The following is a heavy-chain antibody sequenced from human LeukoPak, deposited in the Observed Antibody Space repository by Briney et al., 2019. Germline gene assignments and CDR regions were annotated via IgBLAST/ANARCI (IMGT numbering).Heavy chain of an antibody. CDR2: IYSGGST. CDR3: ARGTVTMVDY. Sequence: GGSLRLSCAASGFTVSSNYMSWVRQAPGRGLEWVSVIYSGGSTYYADSVKGRFTISKDNSKNTLFLQMNSLRAGDTAVYYCARGTVTMVDYWGQGTLVTVSS. CDR1: GFTVSSNY. D-gene: IGHD3-10*01. J-gene: IGHJ4*02. V-gene: IGHV3-66*01.